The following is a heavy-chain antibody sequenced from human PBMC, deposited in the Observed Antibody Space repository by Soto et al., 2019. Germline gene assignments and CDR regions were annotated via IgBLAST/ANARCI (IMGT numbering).Heavy chain of an antibody. J-gene: IGHJ4*02. Sequence: PGGSLRLSCAVSGFTISSHWMHWVRQAPGKGLVWVSRINSDGSSTNYADSVKGRFTISRDNAKKTLYLQMNSLRADDTAVYYCARDSSPYYDFWSGFYTYFDYWGQGALVTVSS. CDR2: INSDGSST. D-gene: IGHD3-3*01. CDR3: ARDSSPYYDFWSGFYTYFDY. CDR1: GFTISSHW. V-gene: IGHV3-74*01.